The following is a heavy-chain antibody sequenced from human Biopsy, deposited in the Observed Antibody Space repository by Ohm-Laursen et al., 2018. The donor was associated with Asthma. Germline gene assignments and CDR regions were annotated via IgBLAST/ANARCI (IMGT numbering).Heavy chain of an antibody. Sequence: SLRLSCAAPGFMFRSFGMHWVRQAPGKGLEWVSSISWNSGNIDYAVSVKGRFTISRDNAKNSLYLQMQSLRPEDTAFYYCAKSADYYDSTDYLDFWGRGTLVTVSS. V-gene: IGHV3-9*01. J-gene: IGHJ4*01. CDR2: ISWNSGNI. CDR3: AKSADYYDSTDYLDF. D-gene: IGHD3-22*01. CDR1: GFMFRSFG.